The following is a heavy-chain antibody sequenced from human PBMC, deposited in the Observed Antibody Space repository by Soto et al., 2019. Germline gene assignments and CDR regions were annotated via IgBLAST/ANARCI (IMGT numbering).Heavy chain of an antibody. D-gene: IGHD2-21*01. V-gene: IGHV3-13*01. CDR1: GFSISSAD. J-gene: IGHJ6*02. CDR3: KRERQIYIFYDYGMDV. Sequence: EVQLVESGGGLVQPGGSLKLSCVASGFSISSADMHWVRQVMGKGLEWVSTLGTSGDTFYSGSVKGRFTISREDAKNSFHLQMNNLRAEDSAVYYCKRERQIYIFYDYGMDVCGQGTAVTVS. CDR2: LGTSGDT.